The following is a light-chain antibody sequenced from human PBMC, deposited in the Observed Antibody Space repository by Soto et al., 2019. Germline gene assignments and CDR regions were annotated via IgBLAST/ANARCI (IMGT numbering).Light chain of an antibody. Sequence: DIQMTQSPSSLSASVGDRVTITCRASESISSYLNWYQQKPGKAPILLIYAASSLQRGVPSRFSGSGSGTDFTLTISSLQPEDFATYYCQHNYRIPLTFGGGTKVENK. CDR1: ESISSY. CDR3: QHNYRIPLT. J-gene: IGKJ4*01. V-gene: IGKV1-39*01. CDR2: AAS.